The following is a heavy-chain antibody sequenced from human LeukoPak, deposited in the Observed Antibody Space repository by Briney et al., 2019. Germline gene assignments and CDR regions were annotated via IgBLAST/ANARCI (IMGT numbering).Heavy chain of an antibody. D-gene: IGHD5-18*01. CDR3: AKEETLYSYGYRYYFDY. CDR1: GFTFSSYG. CDR2: ISYDGSKE. Sequence: GGSLRLSCAASGFTFSSYGIHWVRQAPGKGLEWVAVISYDGSKEYYADSAKGRFTISRDNSKNTLYLQMNSLRAEDTAVYYCAKEETLYSYGYRYYFDYWGQGTLVTVSS. V-gene: IGHV3-30*18. J-gene: IGHJ4*02.